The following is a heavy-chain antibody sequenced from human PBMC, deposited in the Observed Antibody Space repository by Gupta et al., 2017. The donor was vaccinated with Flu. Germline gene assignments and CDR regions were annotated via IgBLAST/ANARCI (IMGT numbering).Heavy chain of an antibody. CDR1: GFTFSSYT. CDR3: ARLGGSGTAFHYFYGLDV. Sequence: EVQLLESGGGLVRPGGSLRLSCVASGFTFSSYTLNLVRQAPGKGLEWVASISRSSGYIYYADSVKGRFTISRDNSKTSLYLQMNSLRDEDTALYYCARLGGSGTAFHYFYGLDVWGRGTAVTVSS. J-gene: IGHJ6*02. V-gene: IGHV3-21*02. CDR2: ISRSSGYI. D-gene: IGHD2-15*01.